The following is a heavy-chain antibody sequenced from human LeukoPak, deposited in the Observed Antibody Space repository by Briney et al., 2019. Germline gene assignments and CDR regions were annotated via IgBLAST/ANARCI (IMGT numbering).Heavy chain of an antibody. CDR2: IKSRNDGSAI. V-gene: IGHV3-15*01. CDR1: GFNFDIVW. CDR3: VSRDAYKPHYYMDV. J-gene: IGHJ6*03. Sequence: GGSLRLSCAVSGFNFDIVWMNWVRQAPGEGREWVGRIKSRNDGSAIDYAAPVRGRFTISIDDSKNTLNLQMNSLKTEDTAVYYCVSRDAYKPHYYMDVWGKGTTVTVSS. D-gene: IGHD5-24*01.